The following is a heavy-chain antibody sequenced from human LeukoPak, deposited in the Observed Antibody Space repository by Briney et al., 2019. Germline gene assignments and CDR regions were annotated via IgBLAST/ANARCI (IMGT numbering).Heavy chain of an antibody. CDR2: IYTSGST. V-gene: IGHV4-4*07. CDR3: ARRGKAGPYYYYYYMDV. Sequence: NASETLSLTCTVSGGSISSYYWSWIRQPAGKGLEWIGRIYTSGSTNYNPSLKSRVTMSVDTSKNQFSLKLSSVTAADTAVYYCARRGKAGPYYYYYYMDVWGKGTTVTVSS. J-gene: IGHJ6*03. D-gene: IGHD3-16*01. CDR1: GGSISSYY.